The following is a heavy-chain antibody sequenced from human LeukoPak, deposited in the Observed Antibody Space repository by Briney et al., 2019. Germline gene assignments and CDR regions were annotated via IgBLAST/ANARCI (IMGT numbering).Heavy chain of an antibody. J-gene: IGHJ4*02. CDR1: GFTFSSYG. CDR3: AKITESPGDF. D-gene: IGHD3-10*01. V-gene: IGHV3-30*18. Sequence: GRSLRLSCAVSGFTFSSYGMHWVRQAPGKGLEWVAVISYDGSNKYYADSVKGRFTISRDNSKNTLYLQMNSLRAEDTAVYYCAKITESPGDFWGQGTLVTVSS. CDR2: ISYDGSNK.